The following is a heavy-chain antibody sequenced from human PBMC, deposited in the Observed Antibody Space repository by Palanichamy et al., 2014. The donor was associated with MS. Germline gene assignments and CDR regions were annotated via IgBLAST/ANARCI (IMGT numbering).Heavy chain of an antibody. D-gene: IGHD2-15*01. CDR1: GFTFTSYW. V-gene: IGHV3-7*01. CDR2: IKPDGIEK. Sequence: EVHLVEVWGRLGPAWESLRLSCVASGFTFTSYWMTWVRQAPGKGLEWVACIKPDGIEKHYVDSVKGRFTISRDNAKNSVYLQMNSLRAEDTAVYYCTTAGDIVVSSATRDYWGQGTLITVSS. CDR3: TTAGDIVVSSATRDY. J-gene: IGHJ4*02.